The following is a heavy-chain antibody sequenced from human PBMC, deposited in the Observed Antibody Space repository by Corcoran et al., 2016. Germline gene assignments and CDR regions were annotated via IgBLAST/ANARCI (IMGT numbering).Heavy chain of an antibody. CDR3: ARVSIAAAGNGGNWFDP. Sequence: QVQLQESGPGLVKPSGTLSLTCTVSGGSISSYYWSWIRQPPGKGLEWIGYIYYSGSTNYNPSLKSRVTISVDTSKNQFSLKLSSVTAADTAVYYCARVSIAAAGNGGNWFDPWGQGTLVTVSS. CDR1: GGSISSYY. CDR2: IYYSGST. J-gene: IGHJ5*02. D-gene: IGHD6-13*01. V-gene: IGHV4-59*01.